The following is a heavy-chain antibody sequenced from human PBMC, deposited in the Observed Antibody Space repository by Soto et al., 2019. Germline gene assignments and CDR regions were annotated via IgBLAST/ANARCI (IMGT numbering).Heavy chain of an antibody. J-gene: IGHJ4*02. D-gene: IGHD3-22*01. Sequence: EVQLVESGGGLVQPGRSLRLSCVASGFTFDDYAMHWVRQVPGKGLEWVSDISWNGATMGYGDSVKGRFTISRDNTKNSLYLQMNSLRPEDTAFYYCAKDNGGYYDSSGNFEYWGQGTLVTVSS. CDR3: AKDNGGYYDSSGNFEY. CDR1: GFTFDDYA. V-gene: IGHV3-9*01. CDR2: ISWNGATM.